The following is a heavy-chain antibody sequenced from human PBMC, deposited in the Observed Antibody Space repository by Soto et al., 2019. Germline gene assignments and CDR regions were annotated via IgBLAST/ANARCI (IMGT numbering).Heavy chain of an antibody. CDR1: GFTFNTYQ. CDR2: ISARGDTI. CDR3: AREIHMAQRILIPFYNAMDV. J-gene: IGHJ6*02. Sequence: EVQLVEAGGGLVQPGGSLRLSCAATGFTFNTYQMNWVRRAPGKGLEWVSYISARGDTIFYADSVQGRFTISRDNAKSSLYLQLDSLRADDSAVYYCAREIHMAQRILIPFYNAMDVWGQGTTVTVSS. D-gene: IGHD2-2*02. V-gene: IGHV3-48*03.